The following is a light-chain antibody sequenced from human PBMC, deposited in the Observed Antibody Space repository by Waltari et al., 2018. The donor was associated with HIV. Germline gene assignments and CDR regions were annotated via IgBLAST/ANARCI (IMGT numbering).Light chain of an antibody. CDR1: TKDVGNYDY. V-gene: IGLV2-14*01. J-gene: IGLJ3*02. Sequence: QSALTQPASVSGSPGQSVTISCTGTTKDVGNYDYASWYQLRPGKARRLLIYDVSNRPAGVSARVSGSKSGNTASLSISGLQPDDEADYFCASYRTYGTLVFGGGTKLTVL. CDR3: ASYRTYGTLV. CDR2: DVS.